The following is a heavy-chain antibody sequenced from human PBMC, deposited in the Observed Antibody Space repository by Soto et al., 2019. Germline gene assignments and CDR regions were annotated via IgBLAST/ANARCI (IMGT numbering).Heavy chain of an antibody. CDR2: ISAYNGNT. V-gene: IGHV1-18*04. CDR1: GYTFTSYG. D-gene: IGHD3-22*01. J-gene: IGHJ4*02. CDR3: FDY. Sequence: RASVKVSCKASGYTFTSYGISWVRQAPGQGLEWMGWISAYNGNTNYAQKLQGRVTMTTDTSTSTAYMELRSLRSDSSGYTRCFDYWGQGTLVTVSS.